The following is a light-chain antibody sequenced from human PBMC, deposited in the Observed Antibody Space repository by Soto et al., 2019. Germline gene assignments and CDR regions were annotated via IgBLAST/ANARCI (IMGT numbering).Light chain of an antibody. CDR1: QGISSY. Sequence: DIQLTQSPSFLSASVGDRVTITCRASQGISSYLAWYQQKPGKAPKLLIYAASTLQSGVPSRFSGSGSGTEFPLTISRLQSEDCATYYCQQLNSYPLTFGPGNKVDI. J-gene: IGKJ3*01. V-gene: IGKV1-9*01. CDR3: QQLNSYPLT. CDR2: AAS.